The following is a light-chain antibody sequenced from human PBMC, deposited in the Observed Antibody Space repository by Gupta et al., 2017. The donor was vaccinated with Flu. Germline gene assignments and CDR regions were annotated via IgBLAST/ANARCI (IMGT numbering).Light chain of an antibody. V-gene: IGLV2-14*01. CDR2: EVS. J-gene: IGLJ2*01. Sequence: SALTQPASVSGSPGPSIGHSCTGTSSDVGGYNYVSWYQQLPGKAPKLMLYEVSNRPSGVSNRFAGSKSGNTASLTISGLQAEDEADYYCSSYTSSSTLVFGGGTKLTVL. CDR1: SSDVGGYNY. CDR3: SSYTSSSTLV.